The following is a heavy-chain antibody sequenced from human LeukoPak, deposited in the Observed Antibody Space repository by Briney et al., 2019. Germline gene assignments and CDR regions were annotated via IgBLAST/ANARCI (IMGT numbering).Heavy chain of an antibody. J-gene: IGHJ6*02. CDR1: GFTFSSYA. Sequence: GGSLRLSCAASGFTFSSYAMNWVRQAPGKGLEWVSYISSSSTIYYADSVKGRFTISRDNAKNSLYLQMNSLRAEDTAVYYCARGGIQLWENYYYGMDVWGQGTTVTVSS. D-gene: IGHD5-18*01. V-gene: IGHV3-48*01. CDR3: ARGGIQLWENYYYGMDV. CDR2: ISSSSTI.